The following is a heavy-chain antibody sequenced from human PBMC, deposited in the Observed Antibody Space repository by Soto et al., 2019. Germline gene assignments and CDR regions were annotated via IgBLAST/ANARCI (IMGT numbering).Heavy chain of an antibody. CDR2: ISGRGDST. D-gene: IGHD3-10*01. Sequence: EVQLLESGGGLVQPGGSLRLSCAASGFTFSSYAMRWVRQAPGKGLEWVSAISGRGDSTYYADSVKGRFTISRDNSKNTLYLQMNSLRAEGTAVYYCAHPGAGSYLDSWGQGPLVTVSS. CDR3: AHPGAGSYLDS. CDR1: GFTFSSYA. J-gene: IGHJ4*02. V-gene: IGHV3-23*01.